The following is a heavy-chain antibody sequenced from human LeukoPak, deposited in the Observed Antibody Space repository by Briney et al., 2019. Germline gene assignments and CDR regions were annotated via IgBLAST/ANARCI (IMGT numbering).Heavy chain of an antibody. CDR1: GFSLSTSGVG. D-gene: IGHD3-10*01. CDR2: IYWNDDK. J-gene: IGHJ4*02. Sequence: SGPTLVNPTQTLTLTCTFSGFSLSTSGVGVGWIRQPPGKALEWLALIYWNDDKRYSSSLKSRLTITKDASKNQVVLTMTNMDPVDTATYYCAHSTFAGYYGSGSYYVDYWGQGTLVTVSS. CDR3: AHSTFAGYYGSGSYYVDY. V-gene: IGHV2-5*01.